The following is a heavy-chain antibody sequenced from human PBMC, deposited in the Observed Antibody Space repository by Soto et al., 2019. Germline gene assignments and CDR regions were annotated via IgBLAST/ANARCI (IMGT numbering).Heavy chain of an antibody. D-gene: IGHD2-21*02. CDR2: IIPIFGTA. CDR1: GGSFSSYA. Sequence: GASVKVSCKASGGSFSSYAISWVRQAPGQGLEWMGGIIPIFGTANDAQKFQGRVTITADESTSTAYMELSSLRSEDTAVYYCAGSGPSIVVVTAHTFDYWGQGTLVTVSS. V-gene: IGHV1-69*13. J-gene: IGHJ4*02. CDR3: AGSGPSIVVVTAHTFDY.